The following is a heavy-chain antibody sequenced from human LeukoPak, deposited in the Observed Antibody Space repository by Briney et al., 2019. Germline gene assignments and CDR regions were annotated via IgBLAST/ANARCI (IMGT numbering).Heavy chain of an antibody. CDR3: ARGIQWLPHDAFDI. CDR1: GGPFSGYY. D-gene: IGHD6-19*01. V-gene: IGHV4-34*01. J-gene: IGHJ3*02. CDR2: INHSGST. Sequence: SETLSLTCAVYGGPFSGYYWSWIRQPPGKGLEWIGEINHSGSTNYNPSLKSRVTISVDTSKNQFSLKLSSVTAADTAVYYCARGIQWLPHDAFDIRGQGTMVTVSS.